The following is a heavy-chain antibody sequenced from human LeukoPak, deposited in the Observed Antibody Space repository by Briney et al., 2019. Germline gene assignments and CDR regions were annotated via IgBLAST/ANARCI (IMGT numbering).Heavy chain of an antibody. V-gene: IGHV4-34*01. Sequence: SETLSLTCAVYGGSFSGYYWSWIRQPPGKGLEWIGEINHSESTNYNPSLKSRVTITVDTSKNQFSLKLSSVTAADAAVYYCARAGCSSTSCYYYYGMDVWGKGTTVTVSS. CDR3: ARAGCSSTSCYYYYGMDV. CDR2: INHSEST. D-gene: IGHD2-2*01. J-gene: IGHJ6*04. CDR1: GGSFSGYY.